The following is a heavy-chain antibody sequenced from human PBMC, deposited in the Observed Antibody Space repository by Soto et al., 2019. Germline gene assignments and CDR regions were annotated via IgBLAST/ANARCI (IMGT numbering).Heavy chain of an antibody. CDR3: KRRGTTADYGMDV. CDR2: IRSKANSYAT. D-gene: IGHD4-17*01. CDR1: GFTFSGSA. Sequence: XEALSLSCAASGFTFSGSAMHGVRQASGKGLEWVGRIRSKANSYATAYAASVKGRFTISRDDSKNTAYLQMNSLKTEDTAVYYCKRRGTTADYGMDVWGQGTTVTVSS. V-gene: IGHV3-73*01. J-gene: IGHJ6*02.